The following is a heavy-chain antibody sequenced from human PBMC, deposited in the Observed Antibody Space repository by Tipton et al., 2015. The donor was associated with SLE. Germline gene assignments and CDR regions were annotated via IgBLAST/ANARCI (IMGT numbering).Heavy chain of an antibody. Sequence: LRLSCTVSGGSISSHYWSWIRQPPGKGLEWIGYIYYSGSTNYNPSLKSRVTISVDTSKNQFSLKLSSVTAADTAVYYCARGKTSVLRFLEWTYYGMDVWGQGTTVTVSS. CDR3: ARGKTSVLRFLEWTYYGMDV. V-gene: IGHV4-59*11. CDR2: IYYSGST. J-gene: IGHJ6*02. CDR1: GGSISSHY. D-gene: IGHD3-3*01.